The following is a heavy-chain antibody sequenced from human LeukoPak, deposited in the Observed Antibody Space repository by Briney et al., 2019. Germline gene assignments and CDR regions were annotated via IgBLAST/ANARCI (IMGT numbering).Heavy chain of an antibody. V-gene: IGHV3-30*18. D-gene: IGHD6-19*01. J-gene: IGHJ4*02. Sequence: GRSLRLSCAASGFTFSSYVMHWVRQAPGKGLEWVAVISYDGSNKYYADSVKGRFTISRDNSKNTLYLQMNSLRAEDTAVYYCAKDREAIAVADYYFDYWGQGTLVTVSS. CDR3: AKDREAIAVADYYFDY. CDR2: ISYDGSNK. CDR1: GFTFSSYV.